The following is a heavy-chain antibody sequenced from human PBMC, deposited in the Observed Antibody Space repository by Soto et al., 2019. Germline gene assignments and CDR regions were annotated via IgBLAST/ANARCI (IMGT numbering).Heavy chain of an antibody. J-gene: IGHJ6*02. CDR3: ARDTAPSDV. CDR1: GGSISSGDYY. V-gene: IGHV4-30-4*01. CDR2: IYHSGSA. D-gene: IGHD4-17*01. Sequence: PSETLSLTCTVSGGSISSGDYYWSWIRQPPGKGLEWIGYIYHSGSAYYNPSLKSRVTISVDTSKNQFSLKLSSVTAADTAVYYCARDTAPSDVWGQGTTVTVSS.